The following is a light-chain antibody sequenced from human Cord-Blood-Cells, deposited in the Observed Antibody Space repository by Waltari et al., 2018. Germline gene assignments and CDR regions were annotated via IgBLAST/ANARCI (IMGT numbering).Light chain of an antibody. CDR3: SSYTSSSTVV. J-gene: IGLJ2*01. CDR1: SSDVGGYNY. CDR2: DVS. Sequence: QSALTQPASVSGSPGQSITISCTGTSSDVGGYNYVSWYQQHPGKAPKLMMYDVSNRPSGVSNLFSGSKSGNTASLTISGLQAEDEADYDCSSYTSSSTVVFGGGTKLTVL. V-gene: IGLV2-14*01.